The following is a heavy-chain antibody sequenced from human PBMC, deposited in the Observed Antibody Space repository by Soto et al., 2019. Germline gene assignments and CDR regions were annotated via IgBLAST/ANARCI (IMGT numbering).Heavy chain of an antibody. CDR1: GYTFTSYA. Sequence: QVQLVQSGAEEKKPGASVKVSCKASGYTFTSYAMHWVRQAPGQRLEWMGWINAGNGNTKYSQKFQGRVTITRDTSASTADMELSRLRSEDTAVYYWARDPSYYGMDVWGQGTTVTVSS. J-gene: IGHJ6*01. CDR2: INAGNGNT. CDR3: ARDPSYYGMDV. V-gene: IGHV1-3*05.